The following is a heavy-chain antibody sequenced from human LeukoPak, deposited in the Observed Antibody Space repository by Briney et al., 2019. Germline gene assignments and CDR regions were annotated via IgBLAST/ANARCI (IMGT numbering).Heavy chain of an antibody. Sequence: PGGSLRLSCTASGFTFSSYGMHWVRQVPGKGLEWVAFIRYDGSNKYHADSVKGRFTISRDNSKNTLYLQMNSLRAEDTAVYYCAKIFSGYYDSSGYYEAEFDYWGQGTLVTVSS. D-gene: IGHD3-22*01. J-gene: IGHJ4*02. CDR1: GFTFSSYG. V-gene: IGHV3-30*02. CDR2: IRYDGSNK. CDR3: AKIFSGYYDSSGYYEAEFDY.